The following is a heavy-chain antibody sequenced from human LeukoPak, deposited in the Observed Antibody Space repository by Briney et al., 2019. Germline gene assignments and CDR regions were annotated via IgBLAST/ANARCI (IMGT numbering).Heavy chain of an antibody. Sequence: GGSPRLSCAASGFTFSSYAMHWVRQAPGKGLEWVSAISGSGGSTYYADSVKGRFTISRDNSKNTLYLQMNSLRAEDTAVYYCAGALYGSGSYYNVLVWGQGTLVTVSS. CDR3: AGALYGSGSYYNVLV. CDR2: ISGSGGST. J-gene: IGHJ4*02. V-gene: IGHV3-23*01. CDR1: GFTFSSYA. D-gene: IGHD3-10*01.